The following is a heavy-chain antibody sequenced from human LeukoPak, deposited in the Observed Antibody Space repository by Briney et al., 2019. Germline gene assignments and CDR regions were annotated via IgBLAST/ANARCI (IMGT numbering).Heavy chain of an antibody. CDR2: INPNSGGT. Sequence: ASVKVSCKASGYTFTGYYMHWVRQAPGQGLEWMGWINPNSGGTNYAQKFQGRVTMTRDTSISTAYMELSRLRSDDTAVYYCARGSGMYSSSSGGDYWGQGTLVTVSS. J-gene: IGHJ4*02. V-gene: IGHV1-2*02. CDR1: GYTFTGYY. CDR3: ARGSGMYSSSSGGDY. D-gene: IGHD6-6*01.